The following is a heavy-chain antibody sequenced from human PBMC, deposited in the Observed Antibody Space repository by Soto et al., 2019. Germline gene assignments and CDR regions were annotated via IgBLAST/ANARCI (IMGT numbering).Heavy chain of an antibody. V-gene: IGHV1-46*01. D-gene: IGHD2-2*01. CDR2: INPSGGST. Sequence: QVQLVQSGAEVKKPGASVKVSCKASGYTFTSYYMHWVRQAPGQGLEWMGIINPSGGSTSYAQKFPGRVTMTRDTSTSTVYMELSSLRSDDTAVYYCARHSPLIVVVPPAHGPTFDHSGQGTLVTVSS. CDR3: ARHSPLIVVVPPAHGPTFDH. J-gene: IGHJ4*02. CDR1: GYTFTSYY.